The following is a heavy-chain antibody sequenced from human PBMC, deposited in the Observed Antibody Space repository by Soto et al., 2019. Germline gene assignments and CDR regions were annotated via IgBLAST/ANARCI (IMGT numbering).Heavy chain of an antibody. CDR2: IYHSGST. J-gene: IGHJ5*02. D-gene: IGHD3-10*01. CDR3: ARGSTMVRGPRFDP. V-gene: IGHV4-4*02. CDR1: GGSISSSNW. Sequence: SETLSLTCAVSGGSISSSNWWSWVRQPPGKGPEWIGEIYHSGSTNYNPSLKSRVTISVDKSKNQFSLKLSSVTAADTAVYYCARGSTMVRGPRFDPWGQGTLVTVSS.